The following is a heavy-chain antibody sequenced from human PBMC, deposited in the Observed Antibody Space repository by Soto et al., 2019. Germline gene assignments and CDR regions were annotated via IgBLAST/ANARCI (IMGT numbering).Heavy chain of an antibody. CDR3: ARVRSNLFDY. CDR2: IHYSGST. Sequence: KPSETLSLTCTVSGDSISTFYWSWIRQPPGKGLEWIGYIHYSGSTNYNPSLKNQVIISVDTSKNQFSLKLSSVTAADTAVYFCARVRSNLFDYWGQGTLVTVSS. D-gene: IGHD3-3*01. CDR1: GDSISTFY. J-gene: IGHJ4*02. V-gene: IGHV4-59*01.